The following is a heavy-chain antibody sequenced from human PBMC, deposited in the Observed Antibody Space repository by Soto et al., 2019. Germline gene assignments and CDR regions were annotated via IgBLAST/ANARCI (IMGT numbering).Heavy chain of an antibody. CDR1: GFTFSTYW. CDR2: IKTDGTYA. Sequence: EVQLVESGEDLVQPGGSLRLSCAASGFTFSTYWMHWVRQAPGKGLLWVSRIKTDGTYATYADSVKGRFNISRDNAKNTLYLQMNSLRVEDAPVYYCAAGGSGYYANWGQGTLVTVSS. D-gene: IGHD3-22*01. J-gene: IGHJ4*02. CDR3: AAGGSGYYAN. V-gene: IGHV3-74*01.